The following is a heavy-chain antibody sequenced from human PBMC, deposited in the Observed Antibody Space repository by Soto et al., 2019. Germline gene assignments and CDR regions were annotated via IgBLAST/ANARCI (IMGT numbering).Heavy chain of an antibody. V-gene: IGHV3-23*01. CDR1: GFTFSSYA. CDR2: ISGSGGGT. CDR3: ARDIVVVPAAMVYYYYGMDV. Sequence: PGGSLILSCAASGFTFSSYAMSWVRQAPGKGLEWVSDISGSGGGTYYADSVKGRFTISRDNAKNSLYLQMNSLRAEDTAVYYCARDIVVVPAAMVYYYYGMDVWGQGTTVTVSS. D-gene: IGHD2-2*01. J-gene: IGHJ6*02.